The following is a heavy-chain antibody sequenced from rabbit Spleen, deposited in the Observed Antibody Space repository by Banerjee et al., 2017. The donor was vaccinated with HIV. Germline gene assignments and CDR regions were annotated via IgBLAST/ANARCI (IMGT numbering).Heavy chain of an antibody. Sequence: QSLEESGGGLVKPGGTLTLTCKASGFSFSSSYYMCWVRQAPGKGLEWIACIYISGGNTYYASWARGRFTISKTSSTTVTLQMTSLTAADTATYFCARSGYVGWGGDGDLTGNKLWGQGTLVTVS. CDR3: ARSGYVGWGGDGDLTGNKL. CDR2: IYISGGNT. V-gene: IGHV1S40*01. D-gene: IGHD4-1*01. J-gene: IGHJ4*01. CDR1: GFSFSSSYY.